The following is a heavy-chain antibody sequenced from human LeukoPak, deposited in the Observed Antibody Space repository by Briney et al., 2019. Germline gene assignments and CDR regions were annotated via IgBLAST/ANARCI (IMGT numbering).Heavy chain of an antibody. CDR2: ISYSGST. CDR3: AGGNRHFDN. J-gene: IGHJ4*02. CDR1: GGSISGYY. V-gene: IGHV4-59*01. D-gene: IGHD2/OR15-2a*01. Sequence: SETLSLTCTVSGGSISGYYWSWIRQPPGKGVEWIGYISYSGSTNYKPSLKSRVTISLDTSKKQFSLKLNSVTAADTAVYYCAGGNRHFDNWGQGTMVTVSS.